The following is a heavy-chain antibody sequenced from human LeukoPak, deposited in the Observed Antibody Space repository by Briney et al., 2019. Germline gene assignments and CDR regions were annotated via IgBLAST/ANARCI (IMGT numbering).Heavy chain of an antibody. D-gene: IGHD2-2*01. CDR1: GGSISSSSYY. CDR2: IYYNGNT. J-gene: IGHJ4*02. V-gene: IGHV4-61*05. Sequence: PSETLSLTCTVSGGSISSSSYYWGWIRQPPGKGLEWIGYIYYNGNTNYNPSLRSRVTISVDTSKNQFSLKLNSVTAADTAVYYCAAARGAASTPFDYWGQGTLVTVSS. CDR3: AAARGAASTPFDY.